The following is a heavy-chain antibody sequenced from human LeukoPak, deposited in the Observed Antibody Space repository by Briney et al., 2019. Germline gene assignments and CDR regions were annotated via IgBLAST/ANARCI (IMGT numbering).Heavy chain of an antibody. J-gene: IGHJ5*02. D-gene: IGHD1-7*01. CDR2: MNSYNGNT. CDR3: ARVVMENFGNWFDP. V-gene: IGHV1-18*01. Sequence: ASVKVSCKASGYTFTSYDISWVRQAPGQGLEWMGWMNSYNGNTNYAQKLQGRVIMTTDTSTSTAYMELRSLRSDDTAVYYCARVVMENFGNWFDPWGQGTLVTVSS. CDR1: GYTFTSYD.